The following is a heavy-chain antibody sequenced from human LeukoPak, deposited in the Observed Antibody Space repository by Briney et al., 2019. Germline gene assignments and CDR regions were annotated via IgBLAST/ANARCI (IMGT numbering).Heavy chain of an antibody. D-gene: IGHD3-22*01. CDR3: ARDSDDSSGYGDAFDI. Sequence: GASVKVSCKASGGTFSSYAISWVRQAPGQGLEWMGGIIPIFGTANYAQKFRGRVTITADKSTSTAYMELSSLRSEDTAVYYCARDSDDSSGYGDAFDICGQGTMVTVSS. CDR1: GGTFSSYA. J-gene: IGHJ3*02. CDR2: IIPIFGTA. V-gene: IGHV1-69*06.